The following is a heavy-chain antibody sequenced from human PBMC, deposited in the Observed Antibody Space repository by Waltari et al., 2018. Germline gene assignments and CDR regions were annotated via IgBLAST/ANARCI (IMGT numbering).Heavy chain of an antibody. J-gene: IGHJ4*02. CDR3: ARGNQSEFRDGYNFSY. Sequence: QVQLVQSGAEVKKPGSSVKVSCKASGGTFSSYAISWVRQAPGQGLEWMGGIIPIVGTANSAQKFQGRVTITADESTSTAYMELSSLRSEDTAVYYCARGNQSEFRDGYNFSYWGQGTLVTVSS. D-gene: IGHD5-12*01. CDR2: IIPIVGTA. CDR1: GGTFSSYA. V-gene: IGHV1-69*12.